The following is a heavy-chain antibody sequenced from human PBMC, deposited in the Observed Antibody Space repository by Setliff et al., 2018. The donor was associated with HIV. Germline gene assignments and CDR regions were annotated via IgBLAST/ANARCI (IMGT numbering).Heavy chain of an antibody. CDR1: GFTFSSYA. Sequence: GGSLRLSCAASGFTFSSYAMSWVRQTPEKGLEWVSAISSGGEIMFYADSVKGRFTISRDNSKNTLYLQMISLRADDTAVYYCAKSLLVAGNDYWGQGTLVTVSS. V-gene: IGHV3-23*01. J-gene: IGHJ4*02. CDR2: ISSGGEIM. CDR3: AKSLLVAGNDY. D-gene: IGHD2-8*02.